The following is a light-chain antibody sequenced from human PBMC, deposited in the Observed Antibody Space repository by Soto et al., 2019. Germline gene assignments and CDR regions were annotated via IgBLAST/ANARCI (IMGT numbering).Light chain of an antibody. CDR2: GAS. V-gene: IGKV3-15*01. CDR3: QHYNNWPRT. Sequence: EIVMTQCPATLSVSPGERATLSCRASQSVSSNLAWYQQKPGQAPRVLIYGASTRATGIPARFSGSGSGTEFTLTISSLQSEDFAVYYCQHYNNWPRTFGQGTKVEIK. J-gene: IGKJ1*01. CDR1: QSVSSN.